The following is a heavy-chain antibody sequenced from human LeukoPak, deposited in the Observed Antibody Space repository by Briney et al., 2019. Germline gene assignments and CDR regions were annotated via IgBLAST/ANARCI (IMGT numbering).Heavy chain of an antibody. CDR3: AKETSRITMIVVANHAFDI. D-gene: IGHD3-22*01. CDR1: GFTFSSYV. J-gene: IGHJ3*02. V-gene: IGHV3-23*01. CDR2: ISGSGGST. Sequence: GGSLRLSCAASGFTFSSYVMSWVRQAPGKGLEWVSAISGSGGSTYYADSVKGRFTISRDNSKNTLYLQMNSLRAEDTAVYYCAKETSRITMIVVANHAFDIWGQGTMVTVSS.